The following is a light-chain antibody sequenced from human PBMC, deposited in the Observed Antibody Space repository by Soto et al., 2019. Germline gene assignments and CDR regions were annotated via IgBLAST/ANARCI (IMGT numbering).Light chain of an antibody. CDR3: XXXXXFPRT. J-gene: IGKJ1*01. V-gene: IGKV1-9*01. CDR1: QGINNY. CDR2: VAS. Sequence: DIQLTQYQTFLSASVGDRVTITCRASQGINNYLAWYQQKPGKAHKLLIYVASTLQSGVQSRFSGSGSGTEFTLTIRSLQPEDFATYXXXXXXXFPRTFGQGTKVDI.